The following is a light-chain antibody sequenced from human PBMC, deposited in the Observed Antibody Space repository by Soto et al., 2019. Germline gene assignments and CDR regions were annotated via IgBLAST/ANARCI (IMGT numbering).Light chain of an antibody. CDR1: QNINTW. Sequence: DIQMTQSPATLSASIGDRITITCRASQNINTWLAWYQQKPGRAPKVLIYDASSLESGVPSRISGSGSGTEFILTSSSLQLDDFATYYCHQYYGYPYTFCHGTKLEIK. V-gene: IGKV1-5*01. J-gene: IGKJ2*01. CDR2: DAS. CDR3: HQYYGYPYT.